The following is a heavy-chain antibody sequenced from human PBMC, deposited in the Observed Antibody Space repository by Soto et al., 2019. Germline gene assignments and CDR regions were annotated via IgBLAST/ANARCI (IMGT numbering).Heavy chain of an antibody. D-gene: IGHD6-19*01. Sequence: SVKVSCKASGGTFSSYAISWVRQAPGQGLEWMGGIIPIFGTANYAQKFQGRVTITADESTSTAYMELSSLRSEDTAVYYCARGSASQWLVSYYYYYGMDVWGQGTTVTVSS. CDR3: ARGSASQWLVSYYYYYGMDV. V-gene: IGHV1-69*13. J-gene: IGHJ6*02. CDR1: GGTFSSYA. CDR2: IIPIFGTA.